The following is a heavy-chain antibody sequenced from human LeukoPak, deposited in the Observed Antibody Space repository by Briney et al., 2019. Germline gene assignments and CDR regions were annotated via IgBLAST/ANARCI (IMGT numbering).Heavy chain of an antibody. Sequence: SETLSLTCTVSGGSISSGSYYWSWIRQPAGKGLEWIGRFYNSGSTNYNPSLKSRVTMSVDTSKNQFSLKLSSVTAADTAVYYCAREGKEFDSIGSRYYYYYMDVWGKGTTVTVSS. D-gene: IGHD3-9*01. V-gene: IGHV4-61*02. CDR2: FYNSGST. J-gene: IGHJ6*03. CDR1: GGSISSGSYY. CDR3: AREGKEFDSIGSRYYYYYMDV.